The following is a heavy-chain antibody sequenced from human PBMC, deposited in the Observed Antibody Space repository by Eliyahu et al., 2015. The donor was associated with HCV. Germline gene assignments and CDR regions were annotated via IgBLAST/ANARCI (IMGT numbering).Heavy chain of an antibody. Sequence: EVQLVESGGGLVKPGGSLRLSCAASGFTFSNAWMSWVRQAPGKGLEWVGRIKSKTDGGTTDYAAPVKGRFTISRDDSKNTLYLQMNSLKTEDTAVYYCTTEERDIVVVVAANWGQGTLVTVSS. J-gene: IGHJ4*02. D-gene: IGHD2-15*01. CDR2: IKSKTDGGTT. CDR1: GFTFSNAW. CDR3: TTEERDIVVVVAAN. V-gene: IGHV3-15*01.